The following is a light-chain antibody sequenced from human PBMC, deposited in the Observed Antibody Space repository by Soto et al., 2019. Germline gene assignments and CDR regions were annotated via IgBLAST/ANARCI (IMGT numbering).Light chain of an antibody. CDR3: QQYYIYPPA. V-gene: IGKV1-5*03. CDR2: QTS. CDR1: QNVRIY. Sequence: DIQMTQSPFTLSASVGDRVTITCRASQNVRIYLAWYQQKPGKAPKLLIYQTSSLQSGVPSRFSGSGSETEFTLAISSLQPEDFATYYCQQYYIYPPAFGLGTKVEIK. J-gene: IGKJ3*01.